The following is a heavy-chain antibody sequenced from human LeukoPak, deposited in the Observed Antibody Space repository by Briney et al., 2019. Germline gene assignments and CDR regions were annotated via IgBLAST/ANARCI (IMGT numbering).Heavy chain of an antibody. V-gene: IGHV1-8*01. Sequence: GASVKVSCKASGYTFTSYDINWLRQATGQGLEWMGWMNPNSGNTGYAQKFQGRVTMTRNTSISTAYMELSSLRSEDTAVYYCARWGLSRVWVRRYYMDVWRKGTTVTVSS. J-gene: IGHJ6*03. CDR3: ARWGLSRVWVRRYYMDV. CDR1: GYTFTSYD. CDR2: MNPNSGNT. D-gene: IGHD3-16*01.